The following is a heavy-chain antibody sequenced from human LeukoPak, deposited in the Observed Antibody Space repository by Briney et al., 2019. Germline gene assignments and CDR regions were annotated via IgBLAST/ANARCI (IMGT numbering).Heavy chain of an antibody. V-gene: IGHV4-38-2*01. Sequence: SETLSLSCDVSGYDIGSSHYWGWIRQPPGGGLQWIGHVNIHDSSAYNASLRGRVTISVDTSKNQFSLKLSSVTAADTAVYYCARSATGATDSFDYWGQGTLVTVSS. J-gene: IGHJ4*02. CDR1: GYDIGSSHY. CDR2: VNIHDSS. D-gene: IGHD1-26*01. CDR3: ARSATGATDSFDY.